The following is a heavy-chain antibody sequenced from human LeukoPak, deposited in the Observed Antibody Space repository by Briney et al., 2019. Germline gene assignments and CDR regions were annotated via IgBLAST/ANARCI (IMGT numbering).Heavy chain of an antibody. J-gene: IGHJ3*02. D-gene: IGHD3-10*01. CDR1: GGSFSGYY. Sequence: SETLSLTCAVYGGSFSGYYWGWVRQPPGKGLEWIGNIFYSGSTYYSPSLKSRVAISLDTSRNQFSLKLNSVTAADTAVYYCAKSNGYGLVDIWGQGTMVTVSS. CDR2: IFYSGST. V-gene: IGHV4-34*12. CDR3: AKSNGYGLVDI.